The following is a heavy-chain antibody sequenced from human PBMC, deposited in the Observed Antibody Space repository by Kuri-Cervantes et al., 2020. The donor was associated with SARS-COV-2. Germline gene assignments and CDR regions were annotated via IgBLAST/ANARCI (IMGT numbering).Heavy chain of an antibody. D-gene: IGHD6-13*01. Sequence: GSLRLSCAVYGGSFSGYYWSWIRQPPGKGLEWIGEINHSGSTNYNPSLKSRVTISVDTSKNQFSLKLSSVTAADTAVYYCARRGINSSWLDYWGQGTQVTVSS. CDR2: INHSGST. J-gene: IGHJ4*02. CDR3: ARRGINSSWLDY. CDR1: GGSFSGYY. V-gene: IGHV4-34*01.